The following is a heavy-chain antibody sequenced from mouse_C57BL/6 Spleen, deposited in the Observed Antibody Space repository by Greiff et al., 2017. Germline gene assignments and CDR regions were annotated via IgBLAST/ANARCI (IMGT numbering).Heavy chain of an antibody. CDR2: IDPSDSYT. CDR1: GYTFTSYW. J-gene: IGHJ3*01. Sequence: QVQLQQPGAELVKPGASVKLSCKASGYTFTSYWMQWVKQRPGQGLEWIGEIDPSDSYTNYNQKFKGKATLTVDTSSSTAYMQLSILTSEDSAVYYCARRDYYYGSSYGFAYWGQGTLVTVSA. D-gene: IGHD1-1*01. V-gene: IGHV1-50*01. CDR3: ARRDYYYGSSYGFAY.